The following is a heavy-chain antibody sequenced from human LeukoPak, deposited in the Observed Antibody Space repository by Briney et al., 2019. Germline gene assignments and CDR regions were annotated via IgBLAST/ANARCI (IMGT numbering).Heavy chain of an antibody. V-gene: IGHV1-69*01. J-gene: IGHJ3*02. CDR2: IIPIFGTA. CDR1: GGTFSSYA. D-gene: IGHD2-2*01. CDR3: AGGSLVVDHDAFDI. Sequence: SVKVSCKASGGTFSSYAISWVRQAPGQGLEWMGGIIPIFGTANYAQKFQGRVTITADESTSTACMELSSLRSEDTAVYYCAGGSLVVDHDAFDIWGQGTMVTVSS.